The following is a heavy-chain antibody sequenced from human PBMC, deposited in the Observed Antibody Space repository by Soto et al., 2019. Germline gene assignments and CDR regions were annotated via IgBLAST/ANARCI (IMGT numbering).Heavy chain of an antibody. J-gene: IGHJ4*02. Sequence: GGSLRLSCAASGFTFSSYGMHWVRQAPGKGLEWVAVIWYDGSNKYYADSVKGRFTISRDNSKNTLYLQMNSLRAEDTAVYYCARRVYGSGSYYIDYWGQGTLVTVSS. CDR3: ARRVYGSGSYYIDY. D-gene: IGHD3-10*01. V-gene: IGHV3-33*01. CDR2: IWYDGSNK. CDR1: GFTFSSYG.